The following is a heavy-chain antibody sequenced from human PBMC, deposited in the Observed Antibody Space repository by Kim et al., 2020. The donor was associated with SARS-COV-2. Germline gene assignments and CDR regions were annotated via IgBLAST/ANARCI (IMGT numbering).Heavy chain of an antibody. J-gene: IGHJ6*02. D-gene: IGHD2-15*01. CDR1: GFTFSSYG. CDR3: ATDRGYCSGGSCYGNYYYAMDV. CDR2: ISYDGSNK. Sequence: GGSLRLSCAASGFTFSSYGMHWVRQAPGKGLEWVAVISYDGSNKYYADSVKGRFTISRDNSKNTLYLQMNSLRAEDTAVYYCATDRGYCSGGSCYGNYYYAMDVWGQGTTVTVSS. V-gene: IGHV3-30*03.